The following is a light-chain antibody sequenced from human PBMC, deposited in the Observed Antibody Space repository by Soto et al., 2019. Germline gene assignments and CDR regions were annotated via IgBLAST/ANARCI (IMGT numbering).Light chain of an antibody. J-gene: IGLJ2*01. CDR2: EGT. CDR1: SSDIGDYNL. Sequence: QSALTQPASVSGSPGQSITISCTGTSSDIGDYNLVSWYQQHPGKTLKLIIYEGTKRPAEVSNRFSGSKSGNTASLTISGLPADDEADYYCCSYAGSATYVVFGGGTKLTVL. V-gene: IGLV2-23*01. CDR3: CSYAGSATYVV.